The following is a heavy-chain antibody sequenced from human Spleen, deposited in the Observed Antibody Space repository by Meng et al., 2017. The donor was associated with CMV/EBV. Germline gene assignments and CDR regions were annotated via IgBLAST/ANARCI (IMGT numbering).Heavy chain of an antibody. Sequence: SCKASGGTFSSNALSWVRQAPGQGLEWMANIMQDGSEKYYVGSVKGRFTISRDNAKNSLYLQMNSLRAEDTAVYYCASVRGFCTSTTCYRGAFDIWGQGTMVTVSS. D-gene: IGHD2-2*01. CDR3: ASVRGFCTSTTCYRGAFDI. V-gene: IGHV3-7*02. CDR2: IMQDGSEK. CDR1: GGTFSSNA. J-gene: IGHJ3*02.